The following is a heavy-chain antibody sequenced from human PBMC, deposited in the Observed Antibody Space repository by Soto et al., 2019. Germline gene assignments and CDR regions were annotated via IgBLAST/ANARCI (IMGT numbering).Heavy chain of an antibody. D-gene: IGHD2-2*02. J-gene: IGHJ5*02. V-gene: IGHV4-30-4*02. CDR2: IYYSENT. CDR3: ARGYCSSTSCYIWDNWFDP. CDR1: GVSISSGDYY. Sequence: PSETLSLTCTVSGVSISSGDYYWSWIRQPPGKGLEWIGYIYYSENTYSNPSLKSRVAISGDTSKNQFSLKLSSVTAADTAVYYCARGYCSSTSCYIWDNWFDPWGQGTLVTVSS.